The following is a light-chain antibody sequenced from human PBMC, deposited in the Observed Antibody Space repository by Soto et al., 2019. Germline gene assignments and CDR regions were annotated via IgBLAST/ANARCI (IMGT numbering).Light chain of an antibody. CDR3: QSYDTSLSSYV. CDR2: GNS. J-gene: IGLJ1*01. V-gene: IGLV1-40*01. CDR1: SSNIGAGYD. Sequence: QSVLTQPPSVSGAPGQRVTISCTGSSSNIGAGYDVHWYQQLPGTAPKLLIYGNSNRPSGVPDRFSGSKSGTSASLAITGLQAEDEADYYCQSYDTSLSSYVFGIGTQLTVL.